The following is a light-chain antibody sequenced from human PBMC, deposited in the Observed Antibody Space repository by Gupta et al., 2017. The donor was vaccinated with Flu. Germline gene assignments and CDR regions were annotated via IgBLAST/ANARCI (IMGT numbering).Light chain of an antibody. V-gene: IGLV2-23*01. Sequence: SMTISGTGTSSDVGSYNLVYCDQQHPVNARKLMIYEGSKLPTGVANRFSGSKSGNTTSLTISGRRAEDEADYYCCSYAGSSNWVFGGGTKLTVL. CDR1: SSDVGSYNL. CDR3: CSYAGSSNWV. CDR2: EGS. J-gene: IGLJ3*02.